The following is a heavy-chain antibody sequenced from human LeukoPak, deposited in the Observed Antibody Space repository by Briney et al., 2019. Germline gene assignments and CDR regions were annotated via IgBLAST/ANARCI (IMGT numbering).Heavy chain of an antibody. CDR1: GYTFTSYA. CDR3: ARLTVVMVYSIQENWLDP. CDR2: IXGXNGNT. J-gene: IGHJ5*02. V-gene: IGHV1-18*01. Sequence: ASVXXXCXASGYTFTSYAISWVRXXPGQXXXXXXWIXGXNGNTNYAHKFQGRVTMTTDTSTSTAYMELRSLRTDDTAVYYCARLTVVMVYSIQENWLDPWGQGTLVTVSS. D-gene: IGHD2-8*01.